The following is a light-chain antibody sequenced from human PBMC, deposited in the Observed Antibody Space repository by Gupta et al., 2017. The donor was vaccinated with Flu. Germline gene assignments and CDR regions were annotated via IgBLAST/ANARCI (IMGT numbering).Light chain of an antibody. CDR3: QAWDSSTVL. CDR2: QDN. Sequence: SSDLPQPPSVSVSPGQTASITCSGDKLGNKYVCWYQQKPGQSPVLVMYQDNNRPSGIPERFSGANSGNTASLTISGSQAMDEADYYCQAWDSSTVLFGGGTRLTVL. J-gene: IGLJ2*01. V-gene: IGLV3-1*01. CDR1: KLGNKY.